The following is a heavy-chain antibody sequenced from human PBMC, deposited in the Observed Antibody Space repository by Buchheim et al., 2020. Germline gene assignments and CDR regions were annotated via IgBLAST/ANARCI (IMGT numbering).Heavy chain of an antibody. V-gene: IGHV3-33*01. D-gene: IGHD3-3*01. CDR3: ARASLRFLEWSFDY. CDR1: GFTFSSYG. Sequence: QVQLVESGGGVVQPGRSLRLSCAASGFTFSSYGMHWVRQAPGKGLEWVAVIWYDGSNKYYADSVKGRFTISRDNSKNTLYLQINSLRAEDTAVYYCARASLRFLEWSFDYWGQGTL. CDR2: IWYDGSNK. J-gene: IGHJ4*02.